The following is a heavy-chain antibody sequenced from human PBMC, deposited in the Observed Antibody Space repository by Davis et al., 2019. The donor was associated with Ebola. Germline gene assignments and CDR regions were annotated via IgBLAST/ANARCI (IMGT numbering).Heavy chain of an antibody. V-gene: IGHV7-4-1*02. J-gene: IGHJ6*02. CDR2: INTNTGNP. CDR3: ARDHPKYCISTSCYYYGMDV. D-gene: IGHD2-2*01. Sequence: ASVKVSCKASGYTFTSYAMNWVRQAPGQGLEWMGWINTNTGNPTYAQGFTGRFVFSLDTSVSTAYLQISSLKAEDTAVYYCARDHPKYCISTSCYYYGMDVWGQGTTVTVSS. CDR1: GYTFTSYA.